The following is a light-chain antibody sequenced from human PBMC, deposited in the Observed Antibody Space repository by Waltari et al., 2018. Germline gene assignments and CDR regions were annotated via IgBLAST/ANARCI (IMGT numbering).Light chain of an antibody. J-gene: IGKJ1*01. Sequence: EIVMTQSPATLSLSPGKTATISCRTSQSVSSKLAWYQQKPGQAPRLLIYGASSRATGIPDRFSGSVSGTDFTLTISSLEPEDFAVYYCQETSNLSRTFGQGTKVEIK. CDR1: QSVSSK. CDR3: QETSNLSRT. V-gene: IGKV3D-7*01. CDR2: GAS.